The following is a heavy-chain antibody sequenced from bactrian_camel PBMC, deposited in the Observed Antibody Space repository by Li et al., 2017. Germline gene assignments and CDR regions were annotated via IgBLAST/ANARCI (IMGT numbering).Heavy chain of an antibody. D-gene: IGHD5*01. CDR3: TAEQMGWSWYNH. Sequence: HVQLVESGGDSVQAGESLRLSCVASGYTLPMNMGWFRRLPGQEREGVAAIAGDGRTDYADSVKGRFTISRDNAKRTVYLQINSLKSEDTALYYRTAEQMGWSWYNHWGQGTQVTVS. J-gene: IGHJ4*01. V-gene: IGHV3S53*01. CDR2: IAGDGRT. CDR1: GYTLPMN.